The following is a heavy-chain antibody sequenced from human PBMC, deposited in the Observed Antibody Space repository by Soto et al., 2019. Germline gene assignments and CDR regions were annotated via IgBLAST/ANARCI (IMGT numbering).Heavy chain of an antibody. D-gene: IGHD2-2*01. V-gene: IGHV3-66*02. CDR3: ARQYCSSTSCYDY. J-gene: IGHJ4*02. CDR1: GFTVSSNY. CDR2: IYSGGST. Sequence: GGSLRLSCAASGFTVSSNYMSWVRQAPGKGLEWVSVIYSGGSTYYADSVKGRFTISRDNSKNTLYLQMNSLRAEDTAVYYCARQYCSSTSCYDYWGQGTLVTVSS.